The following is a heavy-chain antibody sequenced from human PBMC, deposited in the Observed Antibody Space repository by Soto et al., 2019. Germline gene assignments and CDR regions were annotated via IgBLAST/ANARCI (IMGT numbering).Heavy chain of an antibody. D-gene: IGHD3-10*01. CDR2: ISSSSSYI. J-gene: IGHJ6*02. CDR1: GFTFSSYS. V-gene: IGHV3-21*01. CDR3: ARRNMVRGVSYYGMDG. Sequence: GGSLRLSCAASGFTFSSYSMNWVRQAPGKGLEWVSSISSSSSYIYYADSVKGRFTISRDNAKNSLYLQMNSLRAEDTAVYYCARRNMVRGVSYYGMDGWGQGTTVTVSS.